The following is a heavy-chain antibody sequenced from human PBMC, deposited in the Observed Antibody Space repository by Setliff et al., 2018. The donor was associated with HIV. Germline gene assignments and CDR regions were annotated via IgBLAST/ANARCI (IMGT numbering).Heavy chain of an antibody. CDR3: AEDKFRGLLWFGELTY. V-gene: IGHV3-21*04. CDR1: GVTVSSNY. J-gene: IGHJ4*02. Sequence: GGSLRLSCAASGVTVSSNYMTWVRQTPGKGLEWVSSITSNLNYKYADSVKGRFTISRDNSKNTLYLQMNSLRAEDTAVYYCAEDKFRGLLWFGELTYWGQGTLVTVSS. CDR2: ITSNLNY. D-gene: IGHD3-10*01.